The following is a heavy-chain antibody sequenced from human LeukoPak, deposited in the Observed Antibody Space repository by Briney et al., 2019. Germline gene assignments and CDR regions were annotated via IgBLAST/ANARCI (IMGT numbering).Heavy chain of an antibody. D-gene: IGHD3-9*01. V-gene: IGHV4-4*09. Sequence: SETLSLTCTVSGDSISGYYYNWIRQPPGKGLEWIGFIHSSGTTEYIPSLRGRVTLSVATSKDQLSLKLTSVTAADTAVYYCARLTATPAGSYHYHYIHVWGKGTTVTVSS. J-gene: IGHJ6*03. CDR1: GDSISGYY. CDR2: IHSSGTT. CDR3: ARLTATPAGSYHYHYIHV.